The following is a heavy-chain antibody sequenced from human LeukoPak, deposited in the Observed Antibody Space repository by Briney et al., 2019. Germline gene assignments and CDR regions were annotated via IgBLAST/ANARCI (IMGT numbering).Heavy chain of an antibody. V-gene: IGHV3-48*01. D-gene: IGHD1-20*01. J-gene: IGHJ6*03. CDR3: ARDNWNYYYYYYMDV. CDR1: GFTFSSYE. CDR2: ISSSSSTI. Sequence: GGSLRLSCAASGFTFSSYEMNWVRQAPGKGLEWVSYISSSSSTIYYADSVKGRFTISRDNAKNSLYLQMNSLRAEDTAVYYCARDNWNYYYYYYMDVWGKGTTVTVSS.